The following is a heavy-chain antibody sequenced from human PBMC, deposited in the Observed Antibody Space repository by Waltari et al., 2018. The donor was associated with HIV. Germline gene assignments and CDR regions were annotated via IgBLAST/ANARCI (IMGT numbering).Heavy chain of an antibody. CDR3: VRGDRSGWYGIFDF. D-gene: IGHD6-19*01. CDR1: GFVFSDHY. V-gene: IGHV3-11*01. CDR2: LKRDSDDI. Sequence: VQLVESGGGLVKHGGSLRLSCVASGFVFSDHYMGWIRQAPGKGPEWLSHLKRDSDDIFYGDSVKGRFTISRDNSKNSLYLEMNNVRGDDTAIYYCVRGDRSGWYGIFDFWGQGTRVTVSS. J-gene: IGHJ4*02.